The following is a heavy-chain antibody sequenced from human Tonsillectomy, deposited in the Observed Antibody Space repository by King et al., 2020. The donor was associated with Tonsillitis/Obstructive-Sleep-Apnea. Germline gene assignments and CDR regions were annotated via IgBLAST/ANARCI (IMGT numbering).Heavy chain of an antibody. V-gene: IGHV3-30*01. CDR3: AREDGSCSGGSGYSKAFDI. J-gene: IGHJ3*02. CDR2: ISYDGGNK. CDR1: RFTFSSYA. D-gene: IGHD2-15*01. Sequence: VQLVESGGGVVQPGRSLRLSCAASRFTFSSYAMHWVRQVPGKGLEWVAVISYDGGNKYYADSVKGRFTISRDNSKNTLYLQMNSLSAEDTAVYYCAREDGSCSGGSGYSKAFDIWGQGTMVTVSS.